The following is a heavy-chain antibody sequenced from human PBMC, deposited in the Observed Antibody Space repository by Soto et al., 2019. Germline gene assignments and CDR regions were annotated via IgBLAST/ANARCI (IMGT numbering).Heavy chain of an antibody. J-gene: IGHJ4*02. Sequence: EVQLVESGGGLVQPGGSLRLSCAASGFTFSSHWMHWVRQVPGKGLVWVSRIKSDGSSTAYAASVKGRFTISRDNAKKTLYLQMKSLRVEDTAIYYCARDRPEILNPTDHPMFDYWGQGTLVTVSS. CDR2: IKSDGSST. CDR1: GFTFSSHW. D-gene: IGHD6-6*01. CDR3: ARDRPEILNPTDHPMFDY. V-gene: IGHV3-74*01.